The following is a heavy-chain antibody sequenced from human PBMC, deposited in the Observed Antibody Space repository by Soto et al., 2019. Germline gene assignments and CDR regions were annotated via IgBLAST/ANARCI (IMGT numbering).Heavy chain of an antibody. CDR3: ARVAADAYWSGYDDY. CDR2: ISYTGST. Sequence: QEQLQESGPRLVKPSETLSLTCSVSGGSISNYHWSWIRQPPGKGLEWIGYISYTGSTNYSPSLKSRVTTFLATIKTQCSLKLSSVTAADSAVSYCARVAADAYWSGYDDYWGQGTLVTVSS. CDR1: GGSISNYH. V-gene: IGHV4-59*01. J-gene: IGHJ4*02. D-gene: IGHD3-3*01.